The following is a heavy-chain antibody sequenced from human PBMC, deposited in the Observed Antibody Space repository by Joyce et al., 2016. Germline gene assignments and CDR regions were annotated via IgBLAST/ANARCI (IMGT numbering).Heavy chain of an antibody. D-gene: IGHD4-17*01. CDR1: GYTFTGYF. CDR2: INPNSGGI. CDR3: ASDYGDYGRYGLDV. J-gene: IGHJ6*02. Sequence: QVQLVQSGAEVKKAGASVKVSCKSSGYTFTGYFMHWVRQAPGQGLEWMGWINPNSGGIKYGQKFQGRVTMTRDTSISTAYLELNWLRSDDTAVYYCASDYGDYGRYGLDVWGQGTTVAVSS. V-gene: IGHV1-2*02.